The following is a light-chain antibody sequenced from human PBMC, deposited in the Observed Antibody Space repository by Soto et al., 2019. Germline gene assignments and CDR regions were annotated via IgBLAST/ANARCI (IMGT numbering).Light chain of an antibody. J-gene: IGKJ1*01. CDR1: QHIATW. V-gene: IGKV1-12*01. Sequence: DITMTQSPSVVSASVGDRVSITCRASQHIATWLTWYQKKPGRAPELLIYAATILQSGVPSRFSGSGFGTEFTLTISSLQPEDFATYYCQQSSSFPPWTFGQGTNVEI. CDR3: QQSSSFPPWT. CDR2: AAT.